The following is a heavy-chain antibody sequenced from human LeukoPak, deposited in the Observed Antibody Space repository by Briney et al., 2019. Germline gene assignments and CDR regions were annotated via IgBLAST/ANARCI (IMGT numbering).Heavy chain of an antibody. Sequence: GGSLRLSCAASGFTFSSYGMHWVRQAPGKGLEWVAFIRYDGSNKYYADSVKGRFTISRDNSKNTLYLQMNSLRAEDTAVYYCAKDQIVIPKDAFDIWGQGTMVAVSS. CDR3: AKDQIVIPKDAFDI. CDR1: GFTFSSYG. V-gene: IGHV3-30*02. J-gene: IGHJ3*02. CDR2: IRYDGSNK. D-gene: IGHD1-26*01.